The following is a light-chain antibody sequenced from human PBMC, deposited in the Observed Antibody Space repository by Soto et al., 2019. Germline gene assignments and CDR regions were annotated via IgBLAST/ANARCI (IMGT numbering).Light chain of an antibody. V-gene: IGKV3-11*01. CDR1: QSVGTY. CDR2: DVS. CDR3: QHRSIWPVS. J-gene: IGKJ5*01. Sequence: EIVLTRTPGTLSLSPGESATLSCRASQSVGTYLAWYQQKPGQSPRLLMFDVSNRATGIPARFSGSGSGTDFTLTISSLEPEDFGVYYCQHRSIWPVSFGQGTRLEI.